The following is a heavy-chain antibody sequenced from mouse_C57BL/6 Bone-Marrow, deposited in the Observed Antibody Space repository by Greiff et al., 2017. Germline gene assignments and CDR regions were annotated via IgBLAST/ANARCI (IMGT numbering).Heavy chain of an antibody. Sequence: EVKVVESGGGLVQPGGSLKLSCAASGFTFSDYYMYWVRQTPEKRLEWVAYISNGGGSTYYPDTVKGRFTISRDNAKNTLYLQMSRLKSEDTAMYYCARHRSSVSAMDYWGQGTSVTVSS. J-gene: IGHJ4*01. V-gene: IGHV5-12*01. CDR2: ISNGGGST. CDR1: GFTFSDYY. D-gene: IGHD1-1*01. CDR3: ARHRSSVSAMDY.